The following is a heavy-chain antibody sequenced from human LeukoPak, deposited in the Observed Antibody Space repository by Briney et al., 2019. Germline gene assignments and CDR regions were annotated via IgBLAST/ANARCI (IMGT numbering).Heavy chain of an antibody. CDR2: ISAYNGNT. Sequence: ASVKVSGNASGYTFTSYGISWVRQPPGQGLEWMGLISAYNGNTNYAQKLQGRVTMTTDTSTSTAYMELRSLRSDDTAVYYCARDRGGWFDPWGQGTLVTVSS. V-gene: IGHV1-18*04. J-gene: IGHJ5*02. CDR3: ARDRGGWFDP. CDR1: GYTFTSYG.